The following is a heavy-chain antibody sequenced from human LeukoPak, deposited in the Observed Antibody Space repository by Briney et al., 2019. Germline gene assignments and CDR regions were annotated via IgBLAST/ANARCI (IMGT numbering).Heavy chain of an antibody. CDR1: GGSFSGYY. CDR3: ARENLSYFDL. D-gene: IGHD3-16*01. J-gene: IGHJ2*01. Sequence: SETLSLTCAVYGGSFSGYYWTWVRQPPGKGLEWIGEINHSGSTNYNPSLKSRVTMSVDTSKNQFSLNLNSVTAADTAVYYCARENLSYFDLWGRGTLVTVSS. CDR2: INHSGST. V-gene: IGHV4-34*01.